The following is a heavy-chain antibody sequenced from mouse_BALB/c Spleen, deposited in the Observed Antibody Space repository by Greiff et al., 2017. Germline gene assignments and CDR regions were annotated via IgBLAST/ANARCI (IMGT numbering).Heavy chain of an antibody. Sequence: EVQLVESGGDLVKPGGSLKLSCAASGFTFSSYGMSWVRQTPDKRLEWVATISSGGSYTYYPDSVKGRFTISRDNAKNTLYLQMSSLKSEDTAMYYCARRGGNYDYAMDYWGQGTSVTVSS. V-gene: IGHV5-6*01. CDR2: ISSGGSYT. J-gene: IGHJ4*01. CDR1: GFTFSSYG. D-gene: IGHD2-1*01. CDR3: ARRGGNYDYAMDY.